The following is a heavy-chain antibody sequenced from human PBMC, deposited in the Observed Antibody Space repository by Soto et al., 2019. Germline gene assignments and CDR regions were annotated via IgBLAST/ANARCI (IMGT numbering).Heavy chain of an antibody. CDR3: AKEGSSYYFYYGLDV. D-gene: IGHD6-6*01. Sequence: EVQLLESGGGLVQPGGSLRLSCAASGFTFSNYAMSWVRQAPGKGLEWVLGISGSGGSTYYADSVKGRFTISRDNSRTTLYLQMNSLRGEDTAAYCCAKEGSSYYFYYGLDVWGQGTTVTVSS. J-gene: IGHJ6*02. CDR2: ISGSGGST. V-gene: IGHV3-23*01. CDR1: GFTFSNYA.